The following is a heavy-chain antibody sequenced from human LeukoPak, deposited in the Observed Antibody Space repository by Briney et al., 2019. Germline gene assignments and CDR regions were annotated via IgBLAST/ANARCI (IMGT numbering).Heavy chain of an antibody. Sequence: ASVKVSCKASGGTFSSYAISWVRQAPGQGLEWMGGIIPIFGTANYAQKFQGRVTITADESTSTAYMELSSLRSEDTAVYYCATDRYVGVYAFDIWGQGTMVTVSS. J-gene: IGHJ3*02. CDR2: IIPIFGTA. D-gene: IGHD1-26*01. V-gene: IGHV1-69*13. CDR3: ATDRYVGVYAFDI. CDR1: GGTFSSYA.